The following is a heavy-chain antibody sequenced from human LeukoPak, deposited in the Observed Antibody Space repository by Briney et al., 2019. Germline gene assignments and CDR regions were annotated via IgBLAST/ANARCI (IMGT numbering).Heavy chain of an antibody. J-gene: IGHJ4*02. Sequence: ASVKVSCKASGGTFSIYAISWVRQAPGQGLEWMGRIIPILGIANYAQKLQGRVTMTTDTSTSTAYMELRSLRSDDTAVYYCARGSGGSHGSLDYWGQGTLVTVSS. V-gene: IGHV1-69*04. CDR1: GGTFSIYA. CDR3: ARGSGGSHGSLDY. D-gene: IGHD1-26*01. CDR2: IIPILGIA.